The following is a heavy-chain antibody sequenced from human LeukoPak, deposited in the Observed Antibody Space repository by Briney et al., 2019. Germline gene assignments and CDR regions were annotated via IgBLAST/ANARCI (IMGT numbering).Heavy chain of an antibody. Sequence: PGGSLRLSCAASGFPFGSFAMSWVRQAPGKGLEWVSSISASGGSTWYADSVKGRCTISRDNSKSTLYLQMNSLRAEDTAVYYCARDLEYPCFFDSWGQGTLLTVSS. CDR1: GFPFGSFA. CDR3: ARDLEYPCFFDS. J-gene: IGHJ4*02. V-gene: IGHV3-23*01. CDR2: ISASGGST. D-gene: IGHD2-2*01.